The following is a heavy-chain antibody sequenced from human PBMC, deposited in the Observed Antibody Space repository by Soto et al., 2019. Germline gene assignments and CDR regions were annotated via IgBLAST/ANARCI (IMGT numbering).Heavy chain of an antibody. CDR2: IIPIFGTA. J-gene: IGHJ6*02. CDR1: GGTFSSYA. D-gene: IGHD3-10*01. V-gene: IGHV1-69*12. CDR3: ALHYGSGSNYYYYGMDV. Sequence: QVQLVQSGAEVKKPGSSVKVSCKASGGTFSSYAISWVRQAHGPGLEWMGGIIPIFGTANYAQKFQGRVTITADESTSTAYMELSSLRSEDTAVYYCALHYGSGSNYYYYGMDVWGQGTTVTVSS.